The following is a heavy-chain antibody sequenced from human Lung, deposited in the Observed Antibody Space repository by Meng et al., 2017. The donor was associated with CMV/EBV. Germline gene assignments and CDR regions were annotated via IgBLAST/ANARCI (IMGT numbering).Heavy chain of an antibody. V-gene: IGHV4-4*02. D-gene: IGHD1-26*01. CDR3: ARGKQDAWELLAY. J-gene: IGHJ4*02. Sequence: GPLAGPASGLVHPSWTLSLTLGVSCVPISSNIRWTWVRQPPGKGLEWIGDIDDSGSTNYNPSLNSRISISLDKSKNHFSLKVNSVTAADTAVYYCARGKQDAWELLAYWGQGALVTVSS. CDR1: CVPISSNIR. CDR2: IDDSGST.